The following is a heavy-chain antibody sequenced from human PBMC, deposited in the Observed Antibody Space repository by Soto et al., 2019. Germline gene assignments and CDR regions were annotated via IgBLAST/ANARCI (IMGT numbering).Heavy chain of an antibody. CDR3: ARAYYDFWSGYTPPKSYYYYMDV. D-gene: IGHD3-3*01. CDR1: GGSISSYY. V-gene: IGHV4-59*01. Sequence: PSATLSLTCTVSGGSISSYYWSWIRQPPGKGLERIGYIYYSGSTNYNPSLKSRVTISVDTSKNQFSLKLSSVTAADTSVYYCARAYYDFWSGYTPPKSYYYYMDVWGKGTTVTVSS. J-gene: IGHJ6*03. CDR2: IYYSGST.